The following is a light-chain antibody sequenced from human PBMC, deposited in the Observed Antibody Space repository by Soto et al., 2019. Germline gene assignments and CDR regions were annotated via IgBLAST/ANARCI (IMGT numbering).Light chain of an antibody. CDR1: QSVSNNY. V-gene: IGKV3D-20*02. Sequence: EIVLTQSPGTLSRSPGERATLSGTSSQSVSNNYLAWYQQKPGQAPRLLIYGASNRATGIPDRFSGSGSGTDFTLTISRLEPEDFAVYYCQQRSDSITFGQGTRLETK. CDR3: QQRSDSIT. J-gene: IGKJ5*01. CDR2: GAS.